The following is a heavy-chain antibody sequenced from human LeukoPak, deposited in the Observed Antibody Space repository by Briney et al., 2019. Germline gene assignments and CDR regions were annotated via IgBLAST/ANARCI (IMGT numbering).Heavy chain of an antibody. Sequence: PGGSLRLSCAASGFTLSSRWMNWFRQAPGKGLEWVGNIKEDGTERHYVNSVRGRFTISRDNAKNSLYLQMNSLRAEDTAVYYCARPTSGNKGGYNWRFDYWGQGTLVTVSS. CDR2: IKEDGTER. J-gene: IGHJ4*02. CDR1: GFTLSSRW. CDR3: ARPTSGNKGGYNWRFDY. D-gene: IGHD5-24*01. V-gene: IGHV3-7*01.